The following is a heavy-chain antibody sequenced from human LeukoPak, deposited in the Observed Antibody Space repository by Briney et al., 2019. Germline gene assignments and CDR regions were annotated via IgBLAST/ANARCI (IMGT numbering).Heavy chain of an antibody. Sequence: GGSLRLSCAGSGFTFSRYSMDWVRQAPGKGLEWVAHISGSSPLIYYADSVQGRFTISRDNDKNSLYLQMNSLRGEDTAVYYRASQTGGHSGYYVDVWGKGTTVTVSS. CDR1: GFTFSRYS. J-gene: IGHJ6*03. CDR3: ASQTGGHSGYYVDV. CDR2: ISGSSPLI. D-gene: IGHD5-18*01. V-gene: IGHV3-48*01.